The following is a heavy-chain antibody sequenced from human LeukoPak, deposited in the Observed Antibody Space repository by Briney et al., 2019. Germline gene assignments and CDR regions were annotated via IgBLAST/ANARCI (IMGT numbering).Heavy chain of an antibody. CDR2: ISGSGGST. CDR1: GFTLSSYA. Sequence: GRSLRPSCAASGFTLSSYAISWVRQPPEKGLEWVSAISGSGGSTYYADTVKGGFTISRDNSKNTLYLQMNSLRAEDTAVYYCAKDLTGDGPSPFDYWGQGTLVTVSS. CDR3: AKDLTGDGPSPFDY. D-gene: IGHD7-27*01. V-gene: IGHV3-23*01. J-gene: IGHJ4*02.